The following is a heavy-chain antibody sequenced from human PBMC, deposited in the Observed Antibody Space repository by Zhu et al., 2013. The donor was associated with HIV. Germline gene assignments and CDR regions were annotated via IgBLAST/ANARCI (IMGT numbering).Heavy chain of an antibody. V-gene: IGHV1-18*01. CDR1: GYTFTSYG. Sequence: QVQLVQSGAEVKKPGASVKVSCKASGYTFTSYGISWVRQAPGQGLEWMGWISAYNGNTNYAQKLQGRVTMTTDTSTSTAYMELRSLRSDDTAVYYCARDSYDYVWGSYRYFDYWGQGTLVTVSS. CDR3: ARDSYDYVWGSYRYFDY. J-gene: IGHJ4*02. D-gene: IGHD3-16*02. CDR2: ISAYNGNT.